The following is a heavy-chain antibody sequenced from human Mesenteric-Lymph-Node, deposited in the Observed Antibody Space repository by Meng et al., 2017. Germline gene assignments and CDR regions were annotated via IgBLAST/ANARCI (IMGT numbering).Heavy chain of an antibody. CDR1: GYTFSSYH. V-gene: IGHV1-46*01. J-gene: IGHJ4*02. CDR3: ARERFGESPDF. CDR2: INPSGGGT. Sequence: ASVKVSCKASGYTFSSYHMHWVRQAPGHGVEWMGIINPSGGGTSYPQKFQGRVTMTRDTSTSTVYMELSSLRSEDTAVYYCARERFGESPDFWGQGTLVTVSS. D-gene: IGHD3-16*01.